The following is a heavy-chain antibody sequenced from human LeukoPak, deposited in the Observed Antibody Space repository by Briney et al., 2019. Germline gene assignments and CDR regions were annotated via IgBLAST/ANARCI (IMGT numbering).Heavy chain of an antibody. J-gene: IGHJ5*02. Sequence: GASVKVSCKASGYTFTSYGISWVRQAPGQGLEWMGWISAYNGNTNYAQKLQGRVTMTTDTSTSTAYMELRSLRSDDTAVYYCARATVRLGYCSSTSCYIPNWFDPWGQGTLVTVSS. CDR1: GYTFTSYG. CDR3: ARATVRLGYCSSTSCYIPNWFDP. D-gene: IGHD2-2*02. V-gene: IGHV1-18*01. CDR2: ISAYNGNT.